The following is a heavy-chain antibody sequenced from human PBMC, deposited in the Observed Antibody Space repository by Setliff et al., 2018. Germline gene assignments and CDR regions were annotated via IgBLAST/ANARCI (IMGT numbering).Heavy chain of an antibody. Sequence: ASVKVSCKASGYNFAESIVSWVRQAPGQGLEWMGWISAYNGHTYSAQKFQARVTLTTDTSTTTAYLELRSLTSDDTAVYYCSRLVRYCTTTTCQRASGDDYWGQGTLVTVSS. V-gene: IGHV1-18*01. CDR3: SRLVRYCTTTTCQRASGDDY. CDR1: GYNFAESI. CDR2: ISAYNGHT. J-gene: IGHJ4*02. D-gene: IGHD2-8*01.